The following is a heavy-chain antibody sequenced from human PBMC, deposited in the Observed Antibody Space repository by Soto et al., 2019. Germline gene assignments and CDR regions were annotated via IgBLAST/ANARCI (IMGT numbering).Heavy chain of an antibody. V-gene: IGHV1-18*01. D-gene: IGHD5-12*01. CDR1: GYTFTSYG. CDR3: ARNIGGWLQPYGNPYYFDY. Sequence: EASVKVSCKASGYTFTSYGISWVRQAPGQGLEWMGWISAYNGNTNYAQKLQGRVTMTTDTSTSTAYMELRSLRSDDTAVYYCARNIGGWLQPYGNPYYFDYWGQGTLVTVSS. J-gene: IGHJ4*02. CDR2: ISAYNGNT.